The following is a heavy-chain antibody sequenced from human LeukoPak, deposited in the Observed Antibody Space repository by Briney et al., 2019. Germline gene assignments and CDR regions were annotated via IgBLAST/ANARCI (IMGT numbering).Heavy chain of an antibody. V-gene: IGHV1-69*01. CDR3: ARDRGGGTTLGS. CDR2: IIPIFGTA. Sequence: SVKVSCKASGGTFSSYAISWVRQAPGQGLEWMGGIIPIFGTANYAQKFQGRVTITADGSTSTAYMELSSLRSEDTAVYYCARDRGGGTTLGSWGQGTLVTVSS. D-gene: IGHD1-1*01. J-gene: IGHJ5*02. CDR1: GGTFSSYA.